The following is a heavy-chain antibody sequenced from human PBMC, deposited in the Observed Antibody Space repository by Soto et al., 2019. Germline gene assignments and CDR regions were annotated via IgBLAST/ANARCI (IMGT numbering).Heavy chain of an antibody. CDR3: STLVVPGDPLTY. V-gene: IGHV3-74*01. CDR2: IKTDGSIT. D-gene: IGHD2-2*01. Sequence: PGGSLRLSCTASRFAFSRYWMHLVRQAPGKGLVWVSRIKTDGSITQYADSVKGRFTISRDNAKNTLYLQMSSLTVEDTAVYYCSTLVVPGDPLTYWGLGTLVTVS. J-gene: IGHJ1*01. CDR1: RFAFSRYW.